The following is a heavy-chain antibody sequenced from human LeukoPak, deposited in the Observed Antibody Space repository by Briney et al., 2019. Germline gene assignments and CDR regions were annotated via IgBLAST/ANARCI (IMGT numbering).Heavy chain of an antibody. D-gene: IGHD1-26*01. CDR3: AKDRLGASAWSDS. CDR1: GFTFSSYG. CDR2: ISGSGGTT. J-gene: IGHJ5*01. Sequence: GGSLRLSCAASGFTFSSYGMSWVRQAPGKGLEWVSAISGSGGTTYYADSVKGRFTISRDNSKNTLYLQINSLRAEDTALYYCAKDRLGASAWSDSWGQGTLVTVSS. V-gene: IGHV3-23*01.